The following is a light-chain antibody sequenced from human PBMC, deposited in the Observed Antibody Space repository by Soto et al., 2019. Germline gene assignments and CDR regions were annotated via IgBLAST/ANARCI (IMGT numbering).Light chain of an antibody. Sequence: EIVLTQSPATLSLSPGERATLSCRASQSLSSYLAWYQQKPGQAPRLLIYDASNRATGIPARFSGSGSGTDFTLTISSLEPEDFAVYYCQHRSNWLTFGGGTKVEIK. CDR1: QSLSSY. CDR2: DAS. V-gene: IGKV3-11*01. J-gene: IGKJ4*01. CDR3: QHRSNWLT.